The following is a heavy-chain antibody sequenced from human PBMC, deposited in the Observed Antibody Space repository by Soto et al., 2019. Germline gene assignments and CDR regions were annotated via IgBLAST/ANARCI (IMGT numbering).Heavy chain of an antibody. J-gene: IGHJ3*02. CDR2: ISGSGGST. CDR1: GFTFSSYA. Sequence: GGSLRLSCAASGFTFSSYAMSWVRQAPGKGLEWVSAISGSGGSTYYADSVKGRFTISRDNSKNTLYLQMNSLRAEDTAVYYCAKDPRTAMVFGVDDAFDIWGQGTMVTVSS. D-gene: IGHD5-18*01. V-gene: IGHV3-23*01. CDR3: AKDPRTAMVFGVDDAFDI.